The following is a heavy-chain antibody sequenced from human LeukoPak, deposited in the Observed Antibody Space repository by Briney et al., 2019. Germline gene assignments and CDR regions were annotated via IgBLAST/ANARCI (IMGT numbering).Heavy chain of an antibody. Sequence: ASVKVSCKASGYTFTSYGISWVRQAPGEGLEWMGWISAYNGNTNYAQKLQGRVTMTTDTSTSTDNIVLSSLRSDYTADYYCAGSYGDYAYWGQGTLVTVSS. CDR3: AGSYGDYAY. CDR1: GYTFTSYG. V-gene: IGHV1-18*01. D-gene: IGHD4-17*01. CDR2: ISAYNGNT. J-gene: IGHJ4*02.